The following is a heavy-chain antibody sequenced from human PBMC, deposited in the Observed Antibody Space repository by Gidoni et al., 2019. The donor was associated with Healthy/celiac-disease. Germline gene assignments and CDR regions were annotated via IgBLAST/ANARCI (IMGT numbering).Heavy chain of an antibody. J-gene: IGHJ4*02. CDR1: GLTVSSYG. D-gene: IGHD3-3*01. Sequence: QVQLVESGGGVVQPGRSLRLSCAASGLTVSSYGMHWVRQAPGKELEWVAVISYDGSNKDDADSVKGRFTISRDNSKNTLYLQMNSLRAEDTAVYYCAKEGGLFGVVIIGYFDYWGQGTLVTVSS. V-gene: IGHV3-30*18. CDR3: AKEGGLFGVVIIGYFDY. CDR2: ISYDGSNK.